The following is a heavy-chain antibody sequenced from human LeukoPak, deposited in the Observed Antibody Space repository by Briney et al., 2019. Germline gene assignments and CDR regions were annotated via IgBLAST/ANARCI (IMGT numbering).Heavy chain of an antibody. Sequence: SETLSLTCTVSGGSIFSTSYYWGWIRQPPGKGLEWIGNIYYSGSTYYNPSLKSRVTISVDTSKNQFSLKLSSVTAADTAMYYCARLLRVGYCSSTSCNWFDPWGQGTLVTVSP. J-gene: IGHJ5*02. V-gene: IGHV4-39*07. D-gene: IGHD2-2*03. CDR2: IYYSGST. CDR3: ARLLRVGYCSSTSCNWFDP. CDR1: GGSIFSTSYY.